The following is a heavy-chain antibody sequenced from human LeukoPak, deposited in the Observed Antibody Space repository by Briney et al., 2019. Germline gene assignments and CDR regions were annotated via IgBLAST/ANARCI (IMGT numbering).Heavy chain of an antibody. CDR2: ISGSATST. D-gene: IGHD3-10*01. CDR3: AKEKSGYYGSGSYWFDS. V-gene: IGHV3-23*01. Sequence: GGSLRLSCVASGFTFSNYAISWVRQAPGKGLEWVSAISGSATSTYDADSVKGRFTIPRDNSKNTVYLQMTSLRAEDTAIYYCAKEKSGYYGSGSYWFDSWGQGTRVTVSS. J-gene: IGHJ5*01. CDR1: GFTFSNYA.